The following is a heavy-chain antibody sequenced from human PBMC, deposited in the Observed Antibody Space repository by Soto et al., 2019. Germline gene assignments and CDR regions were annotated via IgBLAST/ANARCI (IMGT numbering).Heavy chain of an antibody. Sequence: EVQLLESGGGLVQPGGSLRLSCAASGLTFSGYGMSWVRQAPGTGLEWVSAISGSGSNTYYADSVKGRFTISRDDSKNILFLQMNSLRAEDTAVYYCVTRSRGLQSSPPRLDSWGQGTLVTVSS. CDR3: VTRSRGLQSSPPRLDS. CDR1: GLTFSGYG. V-gene: IGHV3-23*01. D-gene: IGHD4-4*01. J-gene: IGHJ4*02. CDR2: ISGSGSNT.